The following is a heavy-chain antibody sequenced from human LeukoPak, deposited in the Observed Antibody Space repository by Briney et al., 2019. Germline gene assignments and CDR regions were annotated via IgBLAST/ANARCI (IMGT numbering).Heavy chain of an antibody. CDR2: IYPNSGAT. CDR1: GYTFTGYY. J-gene: IGHJ4*02. V-gene: IGHV1-2*02. CDR3: GTLLSNGPFDY. Sequence: ASVKVSCKASGYTFTGYYMHWVRQAPGQGLEWMGYIYPNSGATKYAQKFQGRVTMTRDTSISTAYMEVSGLRSDDTAVYYCGTLLSNGPFDYWGQGSLVTVSS.